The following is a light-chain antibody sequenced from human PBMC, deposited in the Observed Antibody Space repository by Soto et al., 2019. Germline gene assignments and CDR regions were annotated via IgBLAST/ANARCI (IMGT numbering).Light chain of an antibody. CDR2: KAS. CDR1: QTISSW. CDR3: QHYNSYSEA. V-gene: IGKV1-5*03. J-gene: IGKJ1*01. Sequence: DIQMTQSPSTLSGSVGDRVTITCRASQTISSWLAWYQQKPGKAPKLLIYKASTLKSGVPSRFIGSRSATAFTLTISSLQPDDFATYYCQHYNSYSEACGQGTKVELK.